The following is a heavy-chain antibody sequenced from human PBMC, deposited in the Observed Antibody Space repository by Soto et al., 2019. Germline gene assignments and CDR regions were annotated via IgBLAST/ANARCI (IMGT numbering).Heavy chain of an antibody. Sequence: QVQLVQSGAEVKKPGSSVKVSCKASGGTFSSYAISWVRQAPGQGLEWMGGTIPIFGTADYAQKFQGRVTITAXEXTXTXXMERSSLRSEDTAVYYCASPPIVATIVNYYYGMDVWGQGTTVTVSS. CDR3: ASPPIVATIVNYYYGMDV. V-gene: IGHV1-69*12. J-gene: IGHJ6*02. D-gene: IGHD5-12*01. CDR2: TIPIFGTA. CDR1: GGTFSSYA.